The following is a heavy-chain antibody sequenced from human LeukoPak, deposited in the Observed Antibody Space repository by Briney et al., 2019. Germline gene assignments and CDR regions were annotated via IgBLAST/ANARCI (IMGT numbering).Heavy chain of an antibody. D-gene: IGHD5-18*01. V-gene: IGHV3-30*04. Sequence: GGSLRLSCAASGFIFSSYAMHWVRQAPGKGLEWVAVISYDGSNKYYADSVKGRFTISRDNSKNTLYLQMNSLRAEDTAVYYCARDGIGYSYGHDYWGQGTPVTVSS. CDR3: ARDGIGYSYGHDY. CDR1: GFIFSSYA. J-gene: IGHJ4*02. CDR2: ISYDGSNK.